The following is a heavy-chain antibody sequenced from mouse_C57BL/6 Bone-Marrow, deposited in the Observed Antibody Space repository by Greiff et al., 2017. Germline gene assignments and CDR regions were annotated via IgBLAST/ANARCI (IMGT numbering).Heavy chain of an antibody. V-gene: IGHV1-75*01. D-gene: IGHD4-1*01. CDR2: IFPGSGST. CDR3: ARSNWAHYYFDY. CDR1: GYTFTDYY. J-gene: IGHJ2*01. Sequence: QVQLQQSGPELVKPGASVKISCKASGYTFTDYYINWVKQRPGQGLEWIGWIFPGSGSTYYTEKFKGKATLTVDQSSSTAYMLLSSLTSEDSAVYFCARSNWAHYYFDYWGQGTTLTVSS.